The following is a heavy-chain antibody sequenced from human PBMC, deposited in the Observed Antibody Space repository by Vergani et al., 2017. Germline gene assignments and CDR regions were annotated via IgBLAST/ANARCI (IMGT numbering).Heavy chain of an antibody. Sequence: QVQLQESGPGLVKPSQTLSLTCTVSGGSISSGCYYWSWIRQHPGKGLEWIGYIYYSGSTYYNPSLKSRVTISVDTSKNQFSLKLSSVTAADTAVYYCARTVVVAATLFDYWGQGTLVTVSS. CDR2: IYYSGST. D-gene: IGHD2-15*01. J-gene: IGHJ4*02. CDR3: ARTVVVAATLFDY. V-gene: IGHV4-31*03. CDR1: GGSISSGCYY.